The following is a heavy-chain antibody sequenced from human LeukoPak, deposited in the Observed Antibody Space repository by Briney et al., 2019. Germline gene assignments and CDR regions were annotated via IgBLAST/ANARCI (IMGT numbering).Heavy chain of an antibody. CDR2: IKQDGNAK. D-gene: IGHD2-15*01. V-gene: IGHV3-7*03. CDR1: GFTFTSYW. Sequence: GGSLRLSCAVSGFTFTSYWMSWVRQAPGKGPEWVANIKQDGNAKYYVDSVKGRFIISRDNANNSLYLQMNSLRAEDTAVYYCIRLIGPLDDYWGQGTLVTVS. CDR3: IRLIGPLDDY. J-gene: IGHJ4*02.